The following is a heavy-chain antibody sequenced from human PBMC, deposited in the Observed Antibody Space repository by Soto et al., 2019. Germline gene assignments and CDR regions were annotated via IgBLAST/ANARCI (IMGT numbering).Heavy chain of an antibody. CDR1: GGSISGSY. D-gene: IGHD6-19*01. CDR3: ARSVAVPGAHIGY. V-gene: IGHV4-59*01. Sequence: SETLSLTCSVSGGSISGSYWSWIRQSPGKGLEWLGYVYYTGSTNYSPSLRSRVSISVDTSKNEFSLRLSSVTAADTAVYFCARSVAVPGAHIGYWGQGTQVTVSS. J-gene: IGHJ4*02. CDR2: VYYTGST.